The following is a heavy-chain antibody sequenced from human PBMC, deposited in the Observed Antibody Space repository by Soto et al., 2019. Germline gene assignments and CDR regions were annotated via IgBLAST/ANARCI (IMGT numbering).Heavy chain of an antibody. CDR2: FSYSGNI. V-gene: IGHV3-23*01. CDR1: GFTFSNYV. D-gene: IGHD6-19*01. CDR3: VKETVFKGVAEH. Sequence: GGSLRLACVGSGFTFSNYVMGWVRQAPGKGLEWVSAFSYSGNIYYAESVKGRFTISRDNSKDTLYLQMNGLRAEDTARYHCVKETVFKGVAEHWGQGTLVTVSS. J-gene: IGHJ4*02.